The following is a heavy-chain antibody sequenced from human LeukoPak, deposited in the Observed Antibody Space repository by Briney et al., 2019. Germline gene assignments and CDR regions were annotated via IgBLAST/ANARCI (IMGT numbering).Heavy chain of an antibody. Sequence: SETLSLTCTVSGGSISSSSYYWGWIRQPPGKGLEWIGSIYYSGSTHYNPSLKSRVTISVDTSKNQFSLKLSSVTAADTAVYYCARVLFSWYFDLWGRGTLVTVSS. CDR2: IYYSGST. J-gene: IGHJ2*01. CDR1: GGSISSSSYY. V-gene: IGHV4-39*07. D-gene: IGHD2-21*01. CDR3: ARVLFSWYFDL.